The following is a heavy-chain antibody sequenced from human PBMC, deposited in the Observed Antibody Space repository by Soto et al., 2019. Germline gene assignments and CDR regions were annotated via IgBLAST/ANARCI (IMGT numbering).Heavy chain of an antibody. J-gene: IGHJ5*02. CDR1: GGSINNSTSF. Sequence: TSETLSLTCSVSGGSINNSTSFWGWLRQSPGKGLEWIATINYRWPAEYNPSLKSRVTISVDRSRNVLSLQMNYVTAPDTAVYYCANYVMSRPWFDTWGQGTLVTSPQ. CDR2: INYRWPA. D-gene: IGHD6-6*01. V-gene: IGHV4-39*02. CDR3: ANYVMSRPWFDT.